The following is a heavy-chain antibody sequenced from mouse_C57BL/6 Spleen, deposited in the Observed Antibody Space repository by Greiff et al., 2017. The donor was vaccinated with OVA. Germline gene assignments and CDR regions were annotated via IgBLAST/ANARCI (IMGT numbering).Heavy chain of an antibody. V-gene: IGHV1-50*01. CDR1: GYTFTSYW. CDR3: ARSGSNYWFAY. D-gene: IGHD2-5*01. CDR2: IDPSDSYT. Sequence: QVQLQQPGAELVKPGASVKLSCKASGYTFTSYWMQWVKQRPGQGLEWIGEIDPSDSYTNYNQKFKGKATLTVDTSSSTAYMQLSSLTSEDSAVYYCARSGSNYWFAYWGQGTLVTVSA. J-gene: IGHJ3*01.